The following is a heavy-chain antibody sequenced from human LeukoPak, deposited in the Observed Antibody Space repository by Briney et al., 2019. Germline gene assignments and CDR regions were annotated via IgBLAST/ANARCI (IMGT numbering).Heavy chain of an antibody. CDR3: ARDFEGSSGLFDY. Sequence: SETLSLTCAVSGGSISSSNWWSWVRQPPGKGLEWIGEIYHSGSTNYNPSLKSRVTISVDKSKNQFSLKLSSVTAADTAVYYCARDFEGSSGLFDYWGQGTQVTVSS. J-gene: IGHJ4*02. CDR2: IYHSGST. V-gene: IGHV4-4*02. CDR1: GGSISSSNW. D-gene: IGHD6-19*01.